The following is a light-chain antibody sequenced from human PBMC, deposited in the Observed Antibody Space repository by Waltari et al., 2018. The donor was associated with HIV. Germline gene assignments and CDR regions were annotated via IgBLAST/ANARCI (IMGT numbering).Light chain of an antibody. J-gene: IGKJ4*01. V-gene: IGKV1-39*01. CDR2: AAS. CDR1: QSISPY. CDR3: QQSFTSPPI. Sequence: DIEMTQSPSSLSTYVGDRVTITCRASQSISPYLNWYQQRPGRAPKLLIYAASSLKTGVPSRFSASGSGTDFTLTISSLQPEDFATYYCQQSFTSPPIFGGGTKVEIK.